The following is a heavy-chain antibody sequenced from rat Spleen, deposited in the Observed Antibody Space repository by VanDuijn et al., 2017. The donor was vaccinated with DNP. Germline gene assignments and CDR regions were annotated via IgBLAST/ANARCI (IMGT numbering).Heavy chain of an antibody. V-gene: IGHV5S11*01. CDR2: ISNGGDNT. J-gene: IGHJ2*01. CDR3: ARHYGFNYFDY. Sequence: EVQLVESGGGLVQSGRSLKVSCAASGFTFSDYYMAWVRQAPKKGLEWVTSISNGGDNTSYRDSVKGRFTIARDNAKSTLYLQMDSLRSEETATYYCARHYGFNYFDYWGQGVMVTVSS. CDR1: GFTFSDYY. D-gene: IGHD1-11*01.